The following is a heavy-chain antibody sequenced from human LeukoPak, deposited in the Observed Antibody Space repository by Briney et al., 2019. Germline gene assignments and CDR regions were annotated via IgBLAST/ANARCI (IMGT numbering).Heavy chain of an antibody. J-gene: IGHJ6*03. CDR1: GYTFTSYY. V-gene: IGHV1-46*03. CDR2: INPSAGST. D-gene: IGHD6-19*01. CDR3: ARGGYSSGWYDYYYMDV. Sequence: GASVKVSCKASGYTFTSYYMHWVRQAPGQGLEWMGIINPSAGSTSCAQKFQDRVTMTRNTSISTTYMELSSLRSEDTAVYYCARGGYSSGWYDYYYMDVWGKGTTVTVSS.